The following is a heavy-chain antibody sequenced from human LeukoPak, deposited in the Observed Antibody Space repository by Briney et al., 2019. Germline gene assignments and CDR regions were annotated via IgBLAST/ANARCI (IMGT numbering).Heavy chain of an antibody. CDR3: ARDRSQYYDFWSDYYTGNWFDP. CDR1: GFTFSSYW. J-gene: IGHJ5*02. V-gene: IGHV3-74*01. Sequence: PGGSLRLSCAASGFTFSSYWMHWVRQAPGKGLVWVSRINSDGSSTSYADSVKGRFTISRDNAKNTLYLQMNSLRVEDTAVYYCARDRSQYYDFWSDYYTGNWFDPWGQGTLVTASS. D-gene: IGHD3-3*01. CDR2: INSDGSST.